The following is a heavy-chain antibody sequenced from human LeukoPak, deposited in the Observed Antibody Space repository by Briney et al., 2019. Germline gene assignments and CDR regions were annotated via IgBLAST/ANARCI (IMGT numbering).Heavy chain of an antibody. CDR1: GFTFSSYW. CDR2: INSDGSST. CDR3: ARDSDPDYGGNSALYYYYGMDV. V-gene: IGHV3-74*01. D-gene: IGHD4-23*01. J-gene: IGHJ6*02. Sequence: GGSLRLSCAASGFTFSSYWMHWVRQAPGKGLVWVSRINSDGSSTSYADSAKGRFTISRDNAKNTLYLQMNSLRAEDTAVYYCARDSDPDYGGNSALYYYYGMDVWGQGTTVTVSS.